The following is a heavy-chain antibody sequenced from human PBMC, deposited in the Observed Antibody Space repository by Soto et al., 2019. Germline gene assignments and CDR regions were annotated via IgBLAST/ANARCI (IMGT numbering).Heavy chain of an antibody. Sequence: PSETPSLICVVSGFVVRRTYFWGWIRQPPGKGLEWIGSVHHDGNAYYPPSVLGRVTLSVDTANNQVSLSLRSVTGEDTPTYYCGRIIGVTSVDSCGDVILFTVSS. D-gene: IGHD1-26*01. CDR3: GRIIGVTSVDS. CDR1: GFVVRRTYF. V-gene: IGHV4-38-2*01. J-gene: IGHJ5*01. CDR2: VHHDGNA.